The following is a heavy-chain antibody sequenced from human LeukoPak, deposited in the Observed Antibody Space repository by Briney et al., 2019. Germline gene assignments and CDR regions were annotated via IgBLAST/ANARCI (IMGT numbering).Heavy chain of an antibody. Sequence: GASVKVSXKASGYTFTDYYMHWVRQAPGQGLEWMGWINPNSGGTNYAQKFQGRVTMTGDTSISTAYMELSRLRSDDTAVYYCARDPRDWHNLWGQGTLVTVSS. CDR3: ARDPRDWHNL. V-gene: IGHV1-2*02. CDR2: INPNSGGT. J-gene: IGHJ4*02. CDR1: GYTFTDYY. D-gene: IGHD5-24*01.